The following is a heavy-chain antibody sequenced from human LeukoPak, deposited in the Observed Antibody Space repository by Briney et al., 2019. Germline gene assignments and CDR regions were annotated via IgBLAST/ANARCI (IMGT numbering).Heavy chain of an antibody. CDR1: RFTFSSYS. CDR2: ISSSSSYI. J-gene: IGHJ6*03. Sequence: GGSLRLSCAASRFTFSSYSMNWVRQAPGKGLEWVSSISSSSSYIYYADSVKGRFTISRDNAKNSLYLQMNRLRAEDTAVYYCARESQYSYYYMDVWGKGTTVTVSS. D-gene: IGHD6-6*01. CDR3: ARESQYSYYYMDV. V-gene: IGHV3-21*01.